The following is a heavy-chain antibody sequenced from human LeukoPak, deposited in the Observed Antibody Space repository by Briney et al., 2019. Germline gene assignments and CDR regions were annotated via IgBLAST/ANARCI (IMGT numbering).Heavy chain of an antibody. CDR2: IYYRGST. V-gene: IGHV4-39*01. CDR3: ALIRGYCRT. Sequence: PSETLSLTCTVSGGSIRGSSYYWGWIRQPPGKGLEWIGSIYYRGSTYYNPTLKSRVTVSVDTSKNQFSLKLSPVTAADTAVYYCALIRGYCRTWGQGTLVTVSS. CDR1: GGSIRGSSYY. J-gene: IGHJ5*02. D-gene: IGHD2-15*01.